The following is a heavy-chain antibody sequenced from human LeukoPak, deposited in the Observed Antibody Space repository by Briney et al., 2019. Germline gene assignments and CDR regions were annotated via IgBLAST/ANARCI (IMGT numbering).Heavy chain of an antibody. D-gene: IGHD3-22*01. J-gene: IGHJ5*02. CDR3: ARDLGQYYDTSDNWFDP. V-gene: IGHV3-73*01. Sequence: GGSLRLSCAASGFTFSSYSMNWVRQAPGKGLEWVGRIRSKANSYATAYAASVKGRFTISRDDSKNTAYLQMNSLRAEDTAVYYCARDLGQYYDTSDNWFDPWGQGTLVTVSS. CDR1: GFTFSSYS. CDR2: IRSKANSYAT.